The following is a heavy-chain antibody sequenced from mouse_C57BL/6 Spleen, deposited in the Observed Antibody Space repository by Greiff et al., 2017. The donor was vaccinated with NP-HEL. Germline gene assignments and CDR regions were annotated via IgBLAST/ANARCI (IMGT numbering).Heavy chain of an antibody. Sequence: VKLMESGPGLVQPSQSLSITCTVSGFSLTSYGVHWVRQSPGKGLEWLGVIWSGGSTDYNAAFISRLSISKDNSKSQVFFKMNSLQADDTAIYYCARKDDGYYGYAMDYWGQGTSVTVSS. V-gene: IGHV2-2*01. CDR3: ARKDDGYYGYAMDY. J-gene: IGHJ4*01. CDR2: IWSGGST. CDR1: GFSLTSYG. D-gene: IGHD2-3*01.